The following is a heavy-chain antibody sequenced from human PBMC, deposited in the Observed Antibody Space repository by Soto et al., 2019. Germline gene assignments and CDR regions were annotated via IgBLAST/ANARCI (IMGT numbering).Heavy chain of an antibody. D-gene: IGHD3-10*01. V-gene: IGHV3-30*18. CDR1: GFTFSSYG. CDR2: ISYDGSNK. Sequence: QVQLVESGGGVVQPGRSLRLSCAASGFTFSSYGMHWVRQAPGKGLEWVAVISYDGSNKYYADSVKGRFTISRDNSKNTLYLQMSSRRAEDTAVYYCAKDTYYYGSGRDGMDVWGQGTTVTVSS. CDR3: AKDTYYYGSGRDGMDV. J-gene: IGHJ6*02.